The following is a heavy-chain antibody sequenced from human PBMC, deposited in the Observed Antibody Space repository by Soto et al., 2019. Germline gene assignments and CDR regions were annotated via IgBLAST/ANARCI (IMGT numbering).Heavy chain of an antibody. J-gene: IGHJ5*02. Sequence: EVQLLESGGNLVQPGGSLRLSCAASGFTFSSFAMTWVRQGPGKGLEWVSPISGSGNARYSAATVRGRFAISRDNSRNTWSLHMNSLRAEDTAIYYCAKNTRAARTSIEGGVIDSWGQGTLVTVSS. CDR1: GFTFSSFA. CDR2: ISGSGNAR. CDR3: AKNTRAARTSIEGGVIDS. D-gene: IGHD3-3*01. V-gene: IGHV3-23*01.